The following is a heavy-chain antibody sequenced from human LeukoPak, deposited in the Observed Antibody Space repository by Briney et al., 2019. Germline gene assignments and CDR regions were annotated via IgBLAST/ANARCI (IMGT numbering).Heavy chain of an antibody. CDR2: IHQDGSQK. CDR1: GFTFGPYC. V-gene: IGHV3-7*01. CDR3: ARDLVARGAHSL. J-gene: IGHJ4*02. Sequence: PGGSLTLSCAATGFTFGPYCMSWLRQAPGKGLEWVANIHQDGSQKYYVDSVKGRFTISRDNADSLLYLQMNSLRAEDTAVYYCARDLVARGAHSLWGQGTLVTVSS. D-gene: IGHD2-15*01.